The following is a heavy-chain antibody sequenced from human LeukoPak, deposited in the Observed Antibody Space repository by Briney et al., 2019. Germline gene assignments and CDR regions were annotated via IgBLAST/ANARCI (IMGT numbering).Heavy chain of an antibody. CDR2: IRLDGSNK. CDR3: ARDQDYYGSGNE. CDR1: GFTFSSYG. Sequence: GGSLRLSCAASGFTFSSYGMHWVRQAPGKGLEWVAFIRLDGSNKYYADSVRGRFTISRDNSKNTLYLQMNSLRAEDTALYYCARDQDYYGSGNEWGQGTLVTVSS. J-gene: IGHJ4*02. V-gene: IGHV3-30*02. D-gene: IGHD3-10*01.